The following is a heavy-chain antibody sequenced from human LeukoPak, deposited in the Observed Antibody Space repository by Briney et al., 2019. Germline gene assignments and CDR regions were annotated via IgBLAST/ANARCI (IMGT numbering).Heavy chain of an antibody. Sequence: SETLSLTCTVSGDSISSVNSYWTWIRQPAGKGLEWIGLIYTSGTTNYNPSLKSRLTISLDTSKNQFSLRLTSVTAADTAIYYCAREFHCWGQGTLVTVSS. CDR1: GDSISSVNSY. CDR2: IYTSGTT. V-gene: IGHV4-61*02. J-gene: IGHJ4*02. CDR3: AREFHC.